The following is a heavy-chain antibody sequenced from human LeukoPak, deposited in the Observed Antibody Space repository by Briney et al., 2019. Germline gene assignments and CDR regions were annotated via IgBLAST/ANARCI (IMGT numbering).Heavy chain of an antibody. J-gene: IGHJ6*03. D-gene: IGHD2-21*02. CDR1: GASISSNY. CDR2: IYSSETT. V-gene: IGHV4-4*09. Sequence: SETLSLTCSVSGASISSNYWSWIRQPPGKGLEWIGNIYSSETTKYNPSLRSRATISGDTSKNQFSLKLSSETAADTAVYYCARHFPYCGGDCPYYYMDVWGKGTTVTVYS. CDR3: ARHFPYCGGDCPYYYMDV.